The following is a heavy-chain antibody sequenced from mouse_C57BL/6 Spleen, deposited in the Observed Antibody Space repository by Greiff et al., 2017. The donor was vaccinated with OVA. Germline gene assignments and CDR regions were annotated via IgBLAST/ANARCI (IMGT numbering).Heavy chain of an antibody. CDR2: ISAGGSYT. V-gene: IGHV5-4*01. J-gene: IGHJ1*03. D-gene: IGHD1-1*01. CDR3: ARDRGSSYRWYFDV. CDR1: GFTFSSYA. Sequence: EVKLVESGGGLVKPGGSLKLSCAASGFTFSSYAMSWVRQTPEKRLEWVATISAGGSYTYYPDNVQGRFTIARDNAKNNLYLQMSHLKSEDTAMYYCARDRGSSYRWYFDVWGTGTTVTVSS.